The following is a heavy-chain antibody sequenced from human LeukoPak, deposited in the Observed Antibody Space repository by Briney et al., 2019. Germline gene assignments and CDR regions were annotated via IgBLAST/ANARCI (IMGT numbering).Heavy chain of an antibody. V-gene: IGHV3-74*03. CDR2: ITSDGTTI. D-gene: IGHD2-2*01. J-gene: IGHJ4*02. Sequence: GGSLRLSCAASGFTFSSYGMSWVRQPPGQGLVWVARITSDGTTISYAESVKGRFTISRDNAKNTLYLQMNSLRVDDTAIYYCARDWYHPIDYWGQGTLVTVSS. CDR1: GFTFSSYG. CDR3: ARDWYHPIDY.